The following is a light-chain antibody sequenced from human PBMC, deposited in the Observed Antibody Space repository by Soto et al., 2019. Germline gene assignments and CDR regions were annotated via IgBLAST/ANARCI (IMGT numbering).Light chain of an antibody. CDR2: DAS. V-gene: IGKV3-11*01. CDR3: QQRSNWPLT. J-gene: IGKJ4*01. CDR1: QSVRSY. Sequence: TLSLSPGERATLSCRASQSVRSYLAWYQQKPGQAPRLLIYDASNRATGIPGRFSGSGSGTDFTLTISSLEPEDFAVYYCQQRSNWPLTFGGGTKVDIK.